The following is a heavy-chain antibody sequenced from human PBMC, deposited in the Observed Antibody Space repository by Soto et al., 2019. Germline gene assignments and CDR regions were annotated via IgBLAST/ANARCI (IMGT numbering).Heavy chain of an antibody. CDR2: ISSGSSTI. V-gene: IGHV3-48*01. CDR1: GFTFSSYS. Sequence: PGGSLRLSCAASGFTFSSYSLSWVRQAPGTGLEWVSYISSGSSTIYYADSVKGRFTISRDNAKNSLYLQMNSLRAEDTAVYYCARARQAAAGYYFDYWGQGALVTVSS. J-gene: IGHJ4*02. D-gene: IGHD6-13*01. CDR3: ARARQAAAGYYFDY.